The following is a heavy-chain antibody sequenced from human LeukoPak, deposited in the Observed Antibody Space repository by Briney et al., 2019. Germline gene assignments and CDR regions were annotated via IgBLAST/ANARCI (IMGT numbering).Heavy chain of an antibody. CDR2: ISGNGALT. V-gene: IGHV3-23*01. CDR3: AKNRDTSVELSTERGLLDY. CDR1: GFTFSSYA. D-gene: IGHD1-7*01. J-gene: IGHJ4*02. Sequence: PGGSLRLSCAASGFTFSSYAMSWVRQAPGKGLGWVSTISGNGALTYYADSVKGRFTISRDNSKNTLYLQMNSLRAEDTALYYCAKNRDTSVELSTERGLLDYWAQGTLVTVSS.